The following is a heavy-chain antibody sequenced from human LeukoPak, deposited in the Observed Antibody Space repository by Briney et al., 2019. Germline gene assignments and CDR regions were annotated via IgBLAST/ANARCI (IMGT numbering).Heavy chain of an antibody. D-gene: IGHD3-9*01. CDR3: AREYFPPGLLTIVLYE. CDR1: GFTLSSSY. V-gene: IGHV3-7*01. J-gene: IGHJ4*02. CDR2: ISYAGSLK. Sequence: GGSLSLSCAASGFTLSSSYMSWVRQAPGKGLEWVANISYAGSLKNYADSLEGRFIISRDNTKNSLYLQLNSLRPEDTAVYYCAREYFPPGLLTIVLYEGGEGTLVTVSS.